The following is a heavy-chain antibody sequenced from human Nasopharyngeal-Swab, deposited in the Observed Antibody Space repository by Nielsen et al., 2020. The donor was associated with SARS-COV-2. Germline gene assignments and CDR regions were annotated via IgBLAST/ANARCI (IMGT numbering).Heavy chain of an antibody. J-gene: IGHJ6*03. CDR2: IYYSTNT. V-gene: IGHV4-59*08. Sequence: WIRQPPGKGLEWIGYIYYSTNTNYNPSQSTSYNPFLKSRVTISVDTSRSQFSLKLSSVTAADSAVYYCARHTYHYYYFYMDVWGRGTTVTVSS. D-gene: IGHD2-21*01. CDR3: ARHTYHYYYFYMDV.